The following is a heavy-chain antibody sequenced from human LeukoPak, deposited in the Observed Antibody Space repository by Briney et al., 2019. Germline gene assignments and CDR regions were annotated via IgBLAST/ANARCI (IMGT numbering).Heavy chain of an antibody. D-gene: IGHD3-3*01. CDR1: GYTFTSYG. CDR3: AADLGDSYYDFWSGPPPMDV. Sequence: GASVKVSCKASGYTFTSYGISWVRQAPGQGLEWMGWISAHNGNTNYAQKLQGRVTMTTDTSTSTAYMELRSLRSEDTAVYYCAADLGDSYYDFWSGPPPMDVWGKGTTVTVSS. V-gene: IGHV1-18*01. CDR2: ISAHNGNT. J-gene: IGHJ6*03.